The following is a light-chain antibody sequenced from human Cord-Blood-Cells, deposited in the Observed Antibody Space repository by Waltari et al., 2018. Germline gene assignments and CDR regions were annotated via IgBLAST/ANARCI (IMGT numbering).Light chain of an antibody. CDR3: QQYYCTPLT. J-gene: IGKJ4*01. CDR2: WAS. CDR1: QSVLYSSNNKNY. V-gene: IGKV4-1*01. Sequence: DIVMTQSPDSLAVSLGERATINCKSSQSVLYSSNNKNYVAWYQQKPGQPPKLLIYWASTRESGVPDRFSGSGSGTDFTLTISSLQAEDVAVYYCQQYYCTPLTFGGGTKVEIK.